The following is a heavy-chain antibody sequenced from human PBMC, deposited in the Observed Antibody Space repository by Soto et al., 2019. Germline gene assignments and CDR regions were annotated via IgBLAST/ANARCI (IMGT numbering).Heavy chain of an antibody. CDR2: IYHSGST. V-gene: IGHV4-30-2*01. Sequence: QLQLQESGSGLVKPSQTLSLTCAVSGGSISSGGYSWSWIRQPPGKGLEWIGYIYHSGSTYYNPSLKNRVXXXVXXXKNQSSXXXXXXTAAXXAXYXCARRRGFPYYYGMDVWGQGTTVTVSS. J-gene: IGHJ6*02. CDR1: GGSISSGGYS. D-gene: IGHD5-12*01. CDR3: ARRRGFPYYYGMDV.